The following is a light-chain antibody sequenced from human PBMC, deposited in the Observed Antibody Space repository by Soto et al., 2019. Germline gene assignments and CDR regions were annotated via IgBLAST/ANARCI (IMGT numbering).Light chain of an antibody. CDR2: AAS. CDR3: QHLSIYPVI. Sequence: DIQLAQSPSFLSASVGDRVTLTCRASQGISSYLAWYQQKPGKAPKLLIYAASTLQSGVPSRFSGSGSGTEFTLTISSLQPEDFAIYYCQHLSIYPVIFGQGTRLEIK. J-gene: IGKJ5*01. V-gene: IGKV1-9*01. CDR1: QGISSY.